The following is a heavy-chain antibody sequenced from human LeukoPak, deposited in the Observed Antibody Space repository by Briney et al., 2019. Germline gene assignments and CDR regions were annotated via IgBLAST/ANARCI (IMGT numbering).Heavy chain of an antibody. J-gene: IGHJ1*01. CDR2: ISYDGSNK. Sequence: PGGSLRLSCAASGFAFSSYGMHWVRQAPGKGLEWVAVISYDGSNKYYADSVKGRFTISRDNSKNTLYLQMNSLRAEDTAVYYCAKGFNIAAAGTGYFQHWGQGTLVTVSS. CDR1: GFAFSSYG. CDR3: AKGFNIAAAGTGYFQH. D-gene: IGHD6-13*01. V-gene: IGHV3-30*18.